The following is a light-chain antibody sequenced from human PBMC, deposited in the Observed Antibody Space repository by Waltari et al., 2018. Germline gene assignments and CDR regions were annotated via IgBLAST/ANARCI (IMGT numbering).Light chain of an antibody. CDR2: DKD. Sequence: SSELTQDPAVSVAMGQTVRITCQGDSLRSYYASWYQQRPGQAPILVIYDKDNRPSGVPDRFSGSSSLNTASLTITGAQAEDEASYYCHSRDASGVGGSFGGGTKLTVL. J-gene: IGLJ2*01. V-gene: IGLV3-19*01. CDR1: SLRSYY. CDR3: HSRDASGVGGS.